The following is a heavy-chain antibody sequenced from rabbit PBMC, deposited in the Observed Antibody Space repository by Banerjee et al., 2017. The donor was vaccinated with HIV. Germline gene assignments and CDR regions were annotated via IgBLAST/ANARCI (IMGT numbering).Heavy chain of an antibody. D-gene: IGHD4-2*01. CDR3: ARGHAGSDGYWGRCNL. J-gene: IGHJ6*01. V-gene: IGHV1S40*01. CDR1: GFSFSSSAY. CDR2: VCIGDGTT. Sequence: QSLEESGGDLVKPGASLTLTCTASGFSFSSSAYIFWVRQAPGKGLEWIACVCIGDGTTWYANWAKGRFTISKTSSTTVSLQMTSLTAADTATYFCARGHAGSDGYWGRCNLWGPGTLVTVS.